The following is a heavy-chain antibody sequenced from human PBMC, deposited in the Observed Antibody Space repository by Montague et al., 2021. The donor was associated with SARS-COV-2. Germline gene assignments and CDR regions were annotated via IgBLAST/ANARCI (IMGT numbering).Heavy chain of an antibody. CDR3: ARDNGGSGWLHTPKNYFDL. CDR2: ISNHGGST. V-gene: IGHV3-64*01. J-gene: IGHJ4*02. Sequence: SLRLSCAASGFTFSNYAMHWVRQAPGKGLEYVSAISNHGGSTYYANSVKSRFSISRDNSRNTVFLQMGSLRAEDVAVYYCARDNGGSGWLHTPKNYFDLWGQGTLVTVSS. D-gene: IGHD6-19*01. CDR1: GFTFSNYA.